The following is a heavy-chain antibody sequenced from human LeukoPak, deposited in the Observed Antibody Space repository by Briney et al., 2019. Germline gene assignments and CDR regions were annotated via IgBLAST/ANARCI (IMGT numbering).Heavy chain of an antibody. Sequence: PSETLSLTCGVHGGSFGFYSWSWLRQSPGKGLEWIGEIIHTGTTTYNPSLASRVTVSIDTSNNQFSLTLTSVTAADTAVYYCARDTGSGQRYWGQGTLVTVSS. CDR3: ARDTGSGQRY. V-gene: IGHV4-34*12. D-gene: IGHD1-14*01. CDR2: IIHTGTT. CDR1: GGSFGFYS. J-gene: IGHJ4*02.